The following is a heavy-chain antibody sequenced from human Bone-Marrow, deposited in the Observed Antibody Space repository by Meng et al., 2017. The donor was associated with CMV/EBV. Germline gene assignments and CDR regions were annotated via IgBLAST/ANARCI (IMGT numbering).Heavy chain of an antibody. D-gene: IGHD5/OR15-5a*01. J-gene: IGHJ4*02. CDR3: ARLSLNLDY. V-gene: IGHV3-53*01. CDR1: GFTVSSNY. CDR2: IYSGGST. Sequence: GESLKISCAASGFTVSSNYMSWVRQAPGKGLEWVSVIYSGGSTYYADSVKGRFTISRDNSKNTLYLQMNSLRAEDTAVYYRARLSLNLDYWGQGTLVTVSS.